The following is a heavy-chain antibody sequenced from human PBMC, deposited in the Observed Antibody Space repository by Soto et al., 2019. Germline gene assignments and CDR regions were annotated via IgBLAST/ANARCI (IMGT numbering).Heavy chain of an antibody. D-gene: IGHD3-22*01. CDR2: IWYDGSNK. CDR1: GFTFSSYG. CDR3: ARVWLRDYYDSSGYLDY. Sequence: QVQLVESGGGVVQPGRSLRLSCAASGFTFSSYGMHWVRQAPGKGLEWVAVIWYDGSNKYYADSVKGRFTISRDNSKNTLYLQMNSLRAEDTAVYYCARVWLRDYYDSSGYLDYWGQGTLVTVSS. V-gene: IGHV3-33*01. J-gene: IGHJ4*02.